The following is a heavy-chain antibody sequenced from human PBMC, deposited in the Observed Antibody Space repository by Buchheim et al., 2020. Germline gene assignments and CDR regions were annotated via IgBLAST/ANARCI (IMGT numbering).Heavy chain of an antibody. CDR3: TRSYYDSSSYYYFDS. CDR1: GFIFSGSA. V-gene: IGHV3-73*01. Sequence: EVQLVESGGGLVQPGGSLKLSCAASGFIFSGSAVHWVRQASGKGLEWVGLIRSKTNNYATGYGASMRGRFTISRDDSKNKAYLQMSSLKPEDTAVYYCTRSYYDSSSYYYFDSWGQGTL. D-gene: IGHD3-22*01. CDR2: IRSKTNNYAT. J-gene: IGHJ4*02.